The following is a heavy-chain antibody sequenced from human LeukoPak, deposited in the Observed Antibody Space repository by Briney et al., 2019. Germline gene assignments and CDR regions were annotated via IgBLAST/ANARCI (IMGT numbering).Heavy chain of an antibody. Sequence: SETLSLTCAVYGGSFSGYYWSWIRQPPGKGLEWIGEINHSGSTKYNPSLKSRVTISVDTSKNQFSLKLSSVTAADTAVYYCTRQARVAIRASYYYDSSGYSSPFDYWGQGTLVTVSS. V-gene: IGHV4-34*01. CDR2: INHSGST. J-gene: IGHJ4*02. CDR3: TRQARVAIRASYYYDSSGYSSPFDY. CDR1: GGSFSGYY. D-gene: IGHD3-22*01.